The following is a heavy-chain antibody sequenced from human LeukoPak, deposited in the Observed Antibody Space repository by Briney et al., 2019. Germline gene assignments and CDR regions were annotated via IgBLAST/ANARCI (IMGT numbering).Heavy chain of an antibody. V-gene: IGHV3-23*01. Sequence: PGGTLRLSCAASGFTFSSYGMSWVRQAPGKGLEWVSGISGSGTNTNYADSVKGRFTISRDNSKNTVYLQMKSLRAEDTAVYYCAKSSRPVTAMAFFDYWGQGTLATVSS. J-gene: IGHJ4*02. CDR2: ISGSGTNT. CDR1: GFTFSSYG. CDR3: AKSSRPVTAMAFFDY. D-gene: IGHD5-18*01.